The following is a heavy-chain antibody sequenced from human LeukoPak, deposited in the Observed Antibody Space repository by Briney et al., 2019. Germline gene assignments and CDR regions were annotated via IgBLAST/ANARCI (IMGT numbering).Heavy chain of an antibody. V-gene: IGHV4-39*07. CDR2: IYDRGST. Sequence: SETLSLTCTVSGDSISSSNYYWVWIRQPPGKGREWIGTIYDRGSTYYNPSLKRPVTIKADHSNNQLSLRLSSVTAADTAVYYCARVLLTTVITAHSAFDVWGQGTMVTVSS. CDR1: GDSISSSNYY. CDR3: ARVLLTTVITAHSAFDV. D-gene: IGHD4-11*01. J-gene: IGHJ3*01.